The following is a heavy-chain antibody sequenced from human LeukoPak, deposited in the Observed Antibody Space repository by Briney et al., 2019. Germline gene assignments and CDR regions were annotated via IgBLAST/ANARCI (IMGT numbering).Heavy chain of an antibody. V-gene: IGHV3-9*01. J-gene: IGHJ4*02. CDR3: AKAIFGVVIIGCFDY. CDR2: ISWNSGSI. D-gene: IGHD3-3*01. Sequence: GRSLRLSCAASGFTFDDYAMHWVRHAPGKGLEWVSGISWNSGSIGYADSVKGRFTISRDNAKNSLYLQMNSLRAEDTALYYCAKAIFGVVIIGCFDYWGQGTLVTVSS. CDR1: GFTFDDYA.